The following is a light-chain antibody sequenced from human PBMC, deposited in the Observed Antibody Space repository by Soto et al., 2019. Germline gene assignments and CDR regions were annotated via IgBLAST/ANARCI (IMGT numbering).Light chain of an antibody. J-gene: IGKJ1*01. CDR1: QSIGSW. CDR3: QQYNPYSRT. CDR2: AAS. V-gene: IGKV1-5*01. Sequence: DIQMTQSPSTLSASVGDRVTITCRASQSIGSWLAWYQQKPGKAPNLLIYAASSLQSGVPSRFRGSGSGTDFTLTISSLQRDDFAIYYCQQYNPYSRTFGQGTQVDI.